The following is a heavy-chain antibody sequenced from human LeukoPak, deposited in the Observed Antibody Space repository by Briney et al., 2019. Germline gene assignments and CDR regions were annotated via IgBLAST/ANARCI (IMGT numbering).Heavy chain of an antibody. V-gene: IGHV3-33*01. J-gene: IGHJ6*02. CDR2: IWYDGSNK. Sequence: GRSLSLSSAVPRCALTGVGMRWVRQAPGKGLEWVAVIWYDGSNKYYADSVEGRFTISRDNSKNTLYLQMNSLRAEDTAVYYCTTGGGDKLRNYMDDWGHGTTVTVSS. CDR3: TTGGGDKLRNYMDD. D-gene: IGHD4-11*01. CDR1: RCALTGVG.